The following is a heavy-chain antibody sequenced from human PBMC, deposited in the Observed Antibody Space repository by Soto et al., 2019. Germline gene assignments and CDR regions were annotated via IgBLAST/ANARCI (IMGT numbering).Heavy chain of an antibody. D-gene: IGHD3-3*01. V-gene: IGHV4-59*01. CDR2: IYYSGST. CDR1: GDSISSYY. Sequence: LSLTCTVSGDSISSYYWSWIRQSPGKGLEWIGNIYYSGSTSYNPSLKSRLTASVDTSKNQFSLKLSSVTAADTAVYYCARDGGRYYAMDVWGQGTTVTVYS. J-gene: IGHJ6*02. CDR3: ARDGGRYYAMDV.